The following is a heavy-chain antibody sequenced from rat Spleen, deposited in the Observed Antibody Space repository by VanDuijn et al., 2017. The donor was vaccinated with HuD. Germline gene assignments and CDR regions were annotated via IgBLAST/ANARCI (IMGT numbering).Heavy chain of an antibody. CDR2: ISAGGDST. CDR3: TTMVG. J-gene: IGHJ2*01. CDR1: GFTFRNYD. D-gene: IGHD1-1*01. V-gene: IGHV5-27*01. Sequence: EVQLVESGGDLFQPGRSLKLSCAASGFTFRNYDMAWVRQAPTKGLEWVAYISAGGDSTYYRDSVKGRFTVSRDDAKTSLYLQMDSLRSEDTATYYCTTMVGWGQGVVVTVSS.